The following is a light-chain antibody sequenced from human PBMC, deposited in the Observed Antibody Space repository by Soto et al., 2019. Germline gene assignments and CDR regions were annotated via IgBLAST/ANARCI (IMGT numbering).Light chain of an antibody. CDR2: GAS. J-gene: IGKJ1*01. CDR1: QSVSSN. Sequence: EILMTQSPATLSVSPGERATLSCRASQSVSSNLAWYQQKPGQAPRLLIYGASTRATGIPARFSGSGSGTEFTLTISSLQSEDFAVYYCQQYNNWPSTWTFGQGTKV. V-gene: IGKV3-15*01. CDR3: QQYNNWPSTWT.